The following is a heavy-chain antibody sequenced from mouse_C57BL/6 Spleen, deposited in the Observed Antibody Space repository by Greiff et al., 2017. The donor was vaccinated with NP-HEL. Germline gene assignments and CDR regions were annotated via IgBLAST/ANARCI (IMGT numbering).Heavy chain of an antibody. CDR3: TRGPLTRAMDY. V-gene: IGHV1-15*01. CDR1: GYTFTDYE. J-gene: IGHJ4*01. Sequence: QVQLQQSGAELVRPGASVTLSCKASGYTFTDYEMHWVKQTPVHGLEWIGAIDPETGGTAYNQKFKGKAILTADKSSSTAYMELRSLTSEDSAVYYCTRGPLTRAMDYWGQGTSVTVSS. D-gene: IGHD2-12*01. CDR2: IDPETGGT.